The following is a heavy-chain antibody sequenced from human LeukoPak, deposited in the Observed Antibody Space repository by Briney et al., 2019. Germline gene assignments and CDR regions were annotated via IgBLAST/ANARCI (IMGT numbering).Heavy chain of an antibody. CDR3: ARAVGVYTAMVTGEY. J-gene: IGHJ4*02. Sequence: WASVKVSCKASGYTFTSYDINWVRQATGQGLEWMGWMNPNSGNTGYSQKFQGRVTMTRDTSTSTVYMELSSLRSEDTAVYYCARAVGVYTAMVTGEYWGQGTLVTVSS. CDR2: MNPNSGNT. CDR1: GYTFTSYD. V-gene: IGHV1-8*01. D-gene: IGHD5-18*01.